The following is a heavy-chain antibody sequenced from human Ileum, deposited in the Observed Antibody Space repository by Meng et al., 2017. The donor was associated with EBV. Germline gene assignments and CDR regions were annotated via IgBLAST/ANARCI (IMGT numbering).Heavy chain of an antibody. V-gene: IGHV3-74*01. CDR2: INSDGSNT. J-gene: IGHJ4*01. D-gene: IGHD4-17*01. Sequence: VELGDSGGTLVQPGGSLRLSCAASGFTFSSYWMHWVRQAPGKGLVWVSRINSDGSNTNYADSVKGRFTISRDNAENTLYLQMNSLRAEDTAMYYCAISITVTTDYWGQGTLVTVSS. CDR1: GFTFSSYW. CDR3: AISITVTTDY.